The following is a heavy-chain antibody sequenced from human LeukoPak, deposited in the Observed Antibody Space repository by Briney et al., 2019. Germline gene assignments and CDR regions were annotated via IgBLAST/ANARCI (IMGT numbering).Heavy chain of an antibody. D-gene: IGHD6-19*01. J-gene: IGHJ4*02. CDR3: ARRYSSDWSPAFDY. V-gene: IGHV5-51*01. CDR1: GYSFASYW. CDR2: IYPGDSDT. Sequence: HGESLKISCKGSGYSFASYWIGWVRQMPGKGLEWIGIIYPGDSDTRYSPSFQGQVTISADKSINTAYLQWSSLKASDTAIYYCARRYSSDWSPAFDYWGQGTLVTVSS.